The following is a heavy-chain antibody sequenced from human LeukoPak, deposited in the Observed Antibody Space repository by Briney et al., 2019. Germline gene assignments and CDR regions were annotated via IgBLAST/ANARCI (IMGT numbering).Heavy chain of an antibody. CDR3: ARAGHYYDSSGYSFGY. CDR1: GFTFSDYY. J-gene: IGHJ4*02. CDR2: ISSSGSTI. V-gene: IGHV3-11*01. Sequence: GGSLRLSCAASGFTFSDYYMSWIRQAPGKGLEWASYISSSGSTIYYADSVKGRFTISRDNAKNSLYLQMNSLRAEDTAVYYCARAGHYYDSSGYSFGYWGQGTLVTVSS. D-gene: IGHD3-22*01.